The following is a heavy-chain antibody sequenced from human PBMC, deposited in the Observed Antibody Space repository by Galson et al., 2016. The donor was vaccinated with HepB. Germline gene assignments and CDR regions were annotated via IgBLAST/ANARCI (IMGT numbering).Heavy chain of an antibody. J-gene: IGHJ4*02. D-gene: IGHD5-18*01. CDR1: GFTFSSYS. V-gene: IGHV3-21*01. CDR3: ASGYSYGYFYY. CDR2: ISSSSSYI. Sequence: GSLRLSCAASGFTFSSYSMNWVRQAPGKGLEWVSSISSSSSYIYYADSVKGRFTISRDNAKNPLYLQMNSLRAEDTAVYYCASGYSYGYFYYWGQGTLVTVSS.